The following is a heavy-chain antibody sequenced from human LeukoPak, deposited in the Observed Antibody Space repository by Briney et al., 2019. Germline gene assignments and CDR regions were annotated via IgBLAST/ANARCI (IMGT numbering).Heavy chain of an antibody. CDR1: GGSISSYY. J-gene: IGHJ4*02. CDR3: ASFVEEESNFHY. CDR2: IYYSGST. D-gene: IGHD3-3*01. Sequence: SETLSLTCTVSGGSISSYYWSWIRQPPGKGLEWIGYIYYSGSTNYNPSLKSRVTISVDTSKNQFSLKLSSVTAADTAVYYCASFVEEESNFHYGGEGTLVTVPS. V-gene: IGHV4-59*01.